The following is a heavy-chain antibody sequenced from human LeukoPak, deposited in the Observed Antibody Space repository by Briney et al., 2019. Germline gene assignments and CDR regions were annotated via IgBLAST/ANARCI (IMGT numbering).Heavy chain of an antibody. CDR3: ARSQRAGYNVYYFDS. CDR2: IIPIFRAT. V-gene: IGHV1-69*05. J-gene: IGHJ4*02. Sequence: SVKVSCKPSGGTFSSYGVSWVRQAPGQGLEWMRGIIPIFRATNYAQRFRGRVTITTDESTSTVYMELSSLRSEDTAVYYCARSQRAGYNVYYFDSWGQGTLVTVSS. CDR1: GGTFSSYG. D-gene: IGHD5-24*01.